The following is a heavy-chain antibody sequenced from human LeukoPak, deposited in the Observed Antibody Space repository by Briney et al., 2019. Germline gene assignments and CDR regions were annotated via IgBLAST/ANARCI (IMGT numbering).Heavy chain of an antibody. CDR1: GGSFSGYY. Sequence: SETLSLTCAVYGGSFSGYYWSWIRQPPGKGLEWIGEINHSGSTNYSPSLKSRVTISVDTSKNQFSLKLSSVTAADTAVYYCARTIAAAVDFDYWGQGTLVTVSS. D-gene: IGHD6-25*01. J-gene: IGHJ4*02. CDR3: ARTIAAAVDFDY. CDR2: INHSGST. V-gene: IGHV4-34*01.